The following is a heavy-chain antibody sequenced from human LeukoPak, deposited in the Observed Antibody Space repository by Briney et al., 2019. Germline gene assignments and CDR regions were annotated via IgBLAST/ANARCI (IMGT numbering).Heavy chain of an antibody. Sequence: SETLSLTCTVSGVSISTTSYYWGWIRQTPGKGLEWIGSMLYRGSTYYSPSLRSRVIISVDASKNQFFLTLSAVTAADTAVYYCARQGGWGGALSFFDPRGQGTLVTVSS. J-gene: IGHJ5*02. CDR3: ARQGGWGGALSFFDP. D-gene: IGHD3-16*01. V-gene: IGHV4-39*01. CDR2: MLYRGST. CDR1: GVSISTTSYY.